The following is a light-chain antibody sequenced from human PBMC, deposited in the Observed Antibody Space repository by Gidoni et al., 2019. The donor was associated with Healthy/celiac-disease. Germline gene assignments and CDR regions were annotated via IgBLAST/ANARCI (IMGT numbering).Light chain of an antibody. V-gene: IGLV3-1*01. CDR1: KLGDKY. J-gene: IGLJ2*01. Sequence: PGQTASITCSGDKLGDKYACWYQQKPGQSPVLVIYQDSKRPSGIPERFSGSNSGNTATLTISGTQAMDEADYYCQAWDSSTVVFGGGTKLTVL. CDR3: QAWDSSTVV. CDR2: QDS.